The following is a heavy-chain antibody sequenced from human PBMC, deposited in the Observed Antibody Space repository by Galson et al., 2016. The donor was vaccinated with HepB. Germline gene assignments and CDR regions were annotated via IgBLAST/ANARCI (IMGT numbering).Heavy chain of an antibody. V-gene: IGHV1-3*01. CDR1: GYTFTSYA. J-gene: IGHJ6*02. CDR3: AREDEDYYYGMDV. Sequence: SVKVSCKASGYTFTSYAMHWVRQAPGQRLEWMGWINGGNGNTKYSQRFQGRVTITRDTSASTAYMELSSLRSEGTAVYYCAREDEDYYYGMDVWGQGTTVTVSS. CDR2: INGGNGNT.